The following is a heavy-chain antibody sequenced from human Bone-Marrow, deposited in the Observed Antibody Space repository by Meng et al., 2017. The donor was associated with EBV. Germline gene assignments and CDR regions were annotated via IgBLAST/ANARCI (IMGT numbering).Heavy chain of an antibody. CDR2: IYHSGST. Sequence: QVPLQASGPGLVTASGTVLPTCAVSGGSISSSNWWSWVRQPPGKGLEWIGEIYHSGSTNYNPSLKSRVTISVDKSKNQFSLKLSSVTAADTAVYYCAKRTTAYLFDYWGQGTLVTVSS. D-gene: IGHD4-17*01. J-gene: IGHJ4*02. CDR1: GGSISSSNW. V-gene: IGHV4-4*02. CDR3: AKRTTAYLFDY.